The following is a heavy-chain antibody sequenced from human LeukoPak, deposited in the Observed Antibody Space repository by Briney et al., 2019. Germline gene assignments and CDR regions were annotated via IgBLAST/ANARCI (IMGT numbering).Heavy chain of an antibody. CDR1: GYTFTGYY. CDR3: ARAINWNDLALLY. CDR2: INPNSGGT. Sequence: GASVKVSCKASGYTFTGYYMHWVRQAPGQGLEWMGWINPNSGGTNYAQKFQGRVTMTRDTSISTAYMELSRLRSDDTAVYYCARAINWNDLALLYWGQGTLVTVSS. D-gene: IGHD1-1*01. V-gene: IGHV1-2*02. J-gene: IGHJ4*02.